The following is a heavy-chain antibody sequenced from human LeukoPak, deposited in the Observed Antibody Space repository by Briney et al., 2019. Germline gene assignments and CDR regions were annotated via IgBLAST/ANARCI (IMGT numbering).Heavy chain of an antibody. V-gene: IGHV3-53*01. D-gene: IGHD3/OR15-3a*01. CDR3: TRGSFRTTGDSYHYGMDV. CDR2: IYSGGST. Sequence: PGGSLRLSCAVSGFTVSSNYMSWVRQAPGKGLEWVAVIYSGGSTYYADSVKGRFTISRDNSKNTLYLQMNSLRAEDTAVYYCTRGSFRTTGDSYHYGMDVWGQGTTVTVSS. CDR1: GFTVSSNY. J-gene: IGHJ6*02.